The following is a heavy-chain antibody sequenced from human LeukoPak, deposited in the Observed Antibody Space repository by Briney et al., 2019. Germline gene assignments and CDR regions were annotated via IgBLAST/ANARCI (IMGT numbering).Heavy chain of an antibody. D-gene: IGHD3-10*01. Sequence: SQTLSLTCTVSGGSISSGSYYWSWIRQPAGKGLEWIGRIYTSGSTNYNPSLKSRVTISIDTSKNQFSLKLSSVTAADTAVYYSASRSHYYGSGMGFDPWGQGTLVTVSS. CDR3: ASRSHYYGSGMGFDP. CDR2: IYTSGST. J-gene: IGHJ5*02. CDR1: GGSISSGSYY. V-gene: IGHV4-61*02.